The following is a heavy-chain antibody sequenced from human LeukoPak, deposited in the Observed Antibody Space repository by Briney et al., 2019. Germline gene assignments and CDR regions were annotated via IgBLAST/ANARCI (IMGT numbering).Heavy chain of an antibody. Sequence: SETLSLTCTVSGGSISSSSHYWGWIRQPPGKGLEWIANIYYSGSTYYNPFPKSRVTISVDTSKNQFSLKVSSVTAADTAVYYCARVGVGSGYEYSDYWGQGTLVTVSS. J-gene: IGHJ4*02. CDR1: GGSISSSSHY. D-gene: IGHD5-12*01. CDR2: IYYSGST. CDR3: ARVGVGSGYEYSDY. V-gene: IGHV4-39*01.